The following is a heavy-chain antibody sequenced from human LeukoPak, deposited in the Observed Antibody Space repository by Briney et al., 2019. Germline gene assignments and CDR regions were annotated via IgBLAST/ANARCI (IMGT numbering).Heavy chain of an antibody. J-gene: IGHJ5*02. V-gene: IGHV4-39*07. CDR3: ARGIGKGAGHNWFDP. CDR2: IYYSGST. Sequence: PSETLSLTCTVSGGSISSSSYYWGWIRQPPGKGLEWIGSIYYSGSTYYNPSLKSRVTISVDTSKNQFSLKLSSVTAADTTVYYCARGIGKGAGHNWFDPWGQGTLVTVSS. D-gene: IGHD1-26*01. CDR1: GGSISSSSYY.